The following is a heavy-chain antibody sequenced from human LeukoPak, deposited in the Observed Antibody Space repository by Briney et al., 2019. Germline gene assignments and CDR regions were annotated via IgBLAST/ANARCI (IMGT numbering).Heavy chain of an antibody. J-gene: IGHJ3*01. Sequence: SETLSLTCTVSGGSISSYYWSWIRQLPGKGLEWIGYIYYSGSTNYNPSLKSRVTISVDTSKNQFSLKLSSVTAADTAVYYCARGVVAAAATDAFDVWGQGTMVTVSS. V-gene: IGHV4-59*01. CDR2: IYYSGST. D-gene: IGHD6-13*01. CDR3: ARGVVAAAATDAFDV. CDR1: GGSISSYY.